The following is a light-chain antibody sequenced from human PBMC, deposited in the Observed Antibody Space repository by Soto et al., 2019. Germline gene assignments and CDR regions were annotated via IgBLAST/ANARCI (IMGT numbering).Light chain of an antibody. CDR3: SSYTTSNTYV. Sequence: QSVLTQPASVSGSPGQSITISCTGTSSDVGGYNYVSWYQHHPGKAPKLMIYEVINRPSGLSNRFSGSKSGNTASLTISELQAEDEADYYCSSYTTSNTYVFGTGTKVTVL. J-gene: IGLJ1*01. CDR2: EVI. V-gene: IGLV2-14*01. CDR1: SSDVGGYNY.